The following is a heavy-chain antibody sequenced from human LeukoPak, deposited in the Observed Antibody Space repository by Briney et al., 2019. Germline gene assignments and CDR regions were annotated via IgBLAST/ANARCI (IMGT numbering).Heavy chain of an antibody. CDR3: ARVCSAAGTGSRYYFDY. J-gene: IGHJ4*02. CDR2: INPNTGGT. CDR1: GYTFTDYY. D-gene: IGHD6-13*01. V-gene: IGHV1-2*06. Sequence: ASVKVSCKASGYTFTDYYIHWVRQAPGQGLEWMGHINPNTGGTNYAQKFQGRVTMTRDTSISTAYMELSRLRSDDTAVYYCARVCSAAGTGSRYYFDYWAREPWSPSPQ.